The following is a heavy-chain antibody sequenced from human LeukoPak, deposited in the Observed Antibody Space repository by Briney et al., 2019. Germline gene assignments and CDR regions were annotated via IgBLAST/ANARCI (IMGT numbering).Heavy chain of an antibody. D-gene: IGHD2-15*01. CDR1: GFTFNTYW. CDR3: AKSRRAYCSGGSCFGLWDY. CDR2: INSDESST. Sequence: GGSLRLSCAASGFTFNTYWMHWVRQAPGKGLVWVSRINSDESSTTYADSVKGRSTISRDNAKNTLYLQMNSLRAEDTAVYYCAKSRRAYCSGGSCFGLWDYWGQGTLVTVSS. V-gene: IGHV3-74*01. J-gene: IGHJ4*02.